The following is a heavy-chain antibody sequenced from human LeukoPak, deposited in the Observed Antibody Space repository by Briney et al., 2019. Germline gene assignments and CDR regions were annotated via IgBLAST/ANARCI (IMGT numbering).Heavy chain of an antibody. CDR2: IYFSGTT. CDR3: VRHDWNY. V-gene: IGHV4-39*01. Sequence: PSETLSPTCTVSGGSISSSSYYRGWIRQPPGKGLEWIGSIYFSGTTYYNPSLKSRVTISVDTSKNQFSLKLSSVTAADTAVYYCVRHDWNYWGQGTLVTVTS. J-gene: IGHJ4*02. CDR1: GGSISSSSYY. D-gene: IGHD3-9*01.